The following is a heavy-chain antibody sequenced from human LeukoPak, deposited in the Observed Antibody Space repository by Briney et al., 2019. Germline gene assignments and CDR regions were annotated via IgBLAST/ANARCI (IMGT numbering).Heavy chain of an antibody. J-gene: IGHJ6*02. CDR3: AKGDRVQPFDQPTASGSYYYYYGMDV. V-gene: IGHV3-23*01. CDR1: GFTFSSYA. Sequence: GGSLRLSCAASGFTFSSYAMSWVRQAPGKGLEWVSAISGSGGSTYYADSVKGRFTISRDNSKNTLYLQMNSLRAEDTAVYYCAKGDRVQPFDQPTASGSYYYYYGMDVWGQGTTVTVSS. D-gene: IGHD1-26*01. CDR2: ISGSGGST.